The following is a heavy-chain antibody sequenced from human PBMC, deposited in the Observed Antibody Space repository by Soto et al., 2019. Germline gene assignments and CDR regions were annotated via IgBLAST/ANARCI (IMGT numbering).Heavy chain of an antibody. CDR2: ISPDSGKT. CDR1: GYSLTDNG. D-gene: IGHD2-8*01. CDR3: ARVYGYYYYYMDV. V-gene: IGHV1-8*01. Sequence: ASVKVSCXASGYSLTDNGITWVRQASGQGLEYVGWISPDSGKTDYAQKFQGRVTMTRDTSINTVYMELSSLRSDDTAVYYCARVYGYYYYYMDVWGKGTTVTVSS. J-gene: IGHJ6*03.